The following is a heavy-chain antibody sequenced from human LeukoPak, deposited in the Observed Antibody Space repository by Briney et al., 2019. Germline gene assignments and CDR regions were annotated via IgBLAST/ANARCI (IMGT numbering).Heavy chain of an antibody. Sequence: SETLSLTCAVSGASIASHSWWSWVHQPPGKGLEWIGEVYHSGGANYKPSLKSRVTISVDTSRNHFSLKLTSVTAADTAVYFCAYNRNFALDNWGQGTLVTVSS. CDR2: VYHSGGA. V-gene: IGHV4/OR15-8*01. CDR3: AYNRNFALDN. J-gene: IGHJ4*01. CDR1: GASIASHSW. D-gene: IGHD1-14*01.